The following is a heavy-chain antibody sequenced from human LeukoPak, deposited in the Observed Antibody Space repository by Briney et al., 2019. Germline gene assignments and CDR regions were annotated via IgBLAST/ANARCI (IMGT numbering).Heavy chain of an antibody. V-gene: IGHV3-21*01. Sequence: GGSLRLSCAASGFTFSSYSMNWVRQAPGKGLEWVSSISSSSSYIYYADSVKGRCTISRDNAKNSLYLQMNSLRAEDTAVYYCARILKGFEDWGLYYYYYYMDVWGKGTTVTVSS. CDR1: GFTFSSYS. CDR3: ARILKGFEDWGLYYYYYYMDV. D-gene: IGHD7-27*01. CDR2: ISSSSSYI. J-gene: IGHJ6*03.